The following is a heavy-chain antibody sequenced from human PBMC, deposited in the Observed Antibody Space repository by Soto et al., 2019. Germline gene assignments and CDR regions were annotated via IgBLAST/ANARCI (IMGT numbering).Heavy chain of an antibody. CDR3: ARGDYYDSSGYYYALGGYYYYYGMDV. Sequence: PGGSLRLSCAASGFTFSSYSMNWVRQAPGKGLEWVSYISSSSSTIYYADSVKGRFTISRDNAKNSLYLQMNSLRAEDTAVYYCARGDYYDSSGYYYALGGYYYYYGMDVWGQGTTVTVSS. V-gene: IGHV3-48*01. D-gene: IGHD3-22*01. J-gene: IGHJ6*02. CDR1: GFTFSSYS. CDR2: ISSSSSTI.